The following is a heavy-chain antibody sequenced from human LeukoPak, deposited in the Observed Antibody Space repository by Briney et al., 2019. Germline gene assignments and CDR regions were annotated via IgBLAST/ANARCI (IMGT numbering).Heavy chain of an antibody. V-gene: IGHV3-23*01. CDR3: TKRQPYCFDY. CDR2: VNSGGGT. J-gene: IGHJ4*02. CDR1: GFTFSYYD. Sequence: GGPVRLSCAASGFTFSYYDMSCVRQAPGKGLEWVSSVNSGGGTYYADSVRGRFTISRDQSRNTLYLQMNSLRADDTAIYYCTKRQPYCFDYWGQGTLVTVSS. D-gene: IGHD1-1*01.